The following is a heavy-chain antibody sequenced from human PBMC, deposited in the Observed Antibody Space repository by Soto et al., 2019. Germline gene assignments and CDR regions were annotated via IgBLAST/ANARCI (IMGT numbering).Heavy chain of an antibody. CDR1: GFTFTSYE. V-gene: IGHV3-48*03. Sequence: GGSLRLSCAASGFTFTSYERNWVRQPPGKGLEWVSYISIIVSTIYYSGSVKGRFTISTDNANNSLYLQRNSLGAEDTAVYYCARASTGIRMFCVVLRSFDYWGQGTLVTVSS. D-gene: IGHD3-3*01. CDR2: ISIIVSTI. CDR3: ARASTGIRMFCVVLRSFDY. J-gene: IGHJ4*02.